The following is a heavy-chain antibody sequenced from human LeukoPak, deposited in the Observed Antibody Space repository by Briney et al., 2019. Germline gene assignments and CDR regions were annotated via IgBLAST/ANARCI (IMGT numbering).Heavy chain of an antibody. CDR3: ATAGTHILTATGYYYYYGMDV. J-gene: IGHJ6*02. CDR2: INAGNGNT. CDR1: GGTFSSYA. D-gene: IGHD3-9*01. V-gene: IGHV1-3*01. Sequence: ASVKVSCKASGGTFSSYAISWVRQAPGQGLEWMGWINAGNGNTKYSQKFQGRVTITRDTSASTAYMELSSLRSEDTAVYYCATAGTHILTATGYYYYYGMDVWGQGTTVTVSS.